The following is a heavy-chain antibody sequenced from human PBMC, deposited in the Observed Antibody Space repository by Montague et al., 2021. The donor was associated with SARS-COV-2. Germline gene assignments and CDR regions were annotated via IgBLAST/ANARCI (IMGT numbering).Heavy chain of an antibody. CDR2: IYYSGGT. D-gene: IGHD6-13*01. Sequence: SQTLSLTCTVSGGSISSSSYCWGWIRQPPGKGLEWIGSIYYSGGTYYNPSLKSRVTISVDTSKNQFSLKLSSVTAADTAVYYCARSYSSSWQNDFWGQGTLVTVSS. CDR3: ARSYSSSWQNDF. J-gene: IGHJ4*02. CDR1: GGSISSSSYC. V-gene: IGHV4-39*01.